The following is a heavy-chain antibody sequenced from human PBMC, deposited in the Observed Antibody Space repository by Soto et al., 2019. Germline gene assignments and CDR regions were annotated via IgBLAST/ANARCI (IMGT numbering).Heavy chain of an antibody. D-gene: IGHD3-10*01. CDR2: IDAGNGNT. J-gene: IGHJ3*02. CDR1: GYTFTSHT. Sequence: QVQLVQSGAEEGKPGASVKVSCMASGYTFTSHTMHWVRQAPGQRLEWMGCIDAGNGNTKYSQHFQGRVTISRDTSASKMFMELSSLRSEDTAVYYCAREVRLAWRGAFDIWGPGTMVTVSS. V-gene: IGHV1-3*05. CDR3: AREVRLAWRGAFDI.